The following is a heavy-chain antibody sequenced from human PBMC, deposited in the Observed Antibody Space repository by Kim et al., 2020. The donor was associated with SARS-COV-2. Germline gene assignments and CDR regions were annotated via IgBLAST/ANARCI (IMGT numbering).Heavy chain of an antibody. CDR2: IWYDGSNK. CDR1: GFTFSSYG. CDR3: ARDRIVASPARYYFDY. J-gene: IGHJ4*02. Sequence: GGSLRLSCAASGFTFSSYGMHWVRQAPGKGLEWVAVIWYDGSNKYYADSVKGRFTISRDNSKNTLYLQMNSLRAEDTAVYYCARDRIVASPARYYFDYWGQGTLVTVSS. V-gene: IGHV3-33*01. D-gene: IGHD5-12*01.